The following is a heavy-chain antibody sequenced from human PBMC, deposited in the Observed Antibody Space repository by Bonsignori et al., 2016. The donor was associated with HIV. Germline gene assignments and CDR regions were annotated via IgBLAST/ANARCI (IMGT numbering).Heavy chain of an antibody. V-gene: IGHV3-30-3*01. Sequence: WIRQPPGKGLEWVAVISYDGSNKYYADSVKGRFTISRDNSKNTLYLQMNSLRAEDTAVYYCARPEGWGQGTLVTVSS. CDR3: ARPEG. J-gene: IGHJ4*02. CDR2: ISYDGSNK.